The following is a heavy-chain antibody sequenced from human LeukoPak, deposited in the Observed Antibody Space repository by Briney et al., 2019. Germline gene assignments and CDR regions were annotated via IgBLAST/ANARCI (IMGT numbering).Heavy chain of an antibody. J-gene: IGHJ4*02. V-gene: IGHV5-51*01. Sequence: GESLNISCKGSGYTFTNYYIGWVRQTPGKGLEWMGIISPGDSEARYSPSFQGQVTISADKSISTAYLRLSSLKASDTAMYYCARRYCSSTSCNPYFFDYWGQGTLVTVSS. CDR3: ARRYCSSTSCNPYFFDY. D-gene: IGHD2-2*01. CDR2: ISPGDSEA. CDR1: GYTFTNYY.